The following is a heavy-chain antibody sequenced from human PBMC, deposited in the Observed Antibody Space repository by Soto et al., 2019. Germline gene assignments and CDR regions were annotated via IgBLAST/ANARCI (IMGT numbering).Heavy chain of an antibody. V-gene: IGHV1-69*13. CDR2: IIPIFGTA. CDR3: ARDLSSGWCGACWGY. CDR1: GYIFTYRY. J-gene: IGHJ4*02. Sequence: SVKVSCKASGYIFTYRYLYWVRQAPGQGLEWMGGIIPIFGTANYAQKFQGRVTITADESTSTAYMELSSLRSEDTAVYYCARDLSSGWCGACWGYWGQGTLVTVSS. D-gene: IGHD6-19*01.